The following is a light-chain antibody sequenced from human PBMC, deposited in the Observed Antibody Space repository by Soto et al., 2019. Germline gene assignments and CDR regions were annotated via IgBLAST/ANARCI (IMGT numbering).Light chain of an antibody. Sequence: EIVLTQSPATLSLSPGERATLSCRASPSVSSYLPWYQQKPAQSPRLLMYDASSRVTGIPARFSGRGSGTDFTLTISSLEPADFAVYYCQQRVYTFGQGTKLEIK. CDR1: PSVSSY. CDR3: QQRVYT. CDR2: DAS. V-gene: IGKV3-11*01. J-gene: IGKJ2*01.